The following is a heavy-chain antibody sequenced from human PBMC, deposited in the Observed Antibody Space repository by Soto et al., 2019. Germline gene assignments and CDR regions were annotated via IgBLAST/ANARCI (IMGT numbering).Heavy chain of an antibody. J-gene: IGHJ5*02. CDR1: GFTFSDYY. D-gene: IGHD5-12*01. V-gene: IGHV3-11*01. CDR2: ISSSVTTI. Sequence: PGGSLRLSCAASGFTFSDYYMSWIRQAPGKGLEWVSYISSSVTTIYYADSVKGRFTISRDNAKNSLYLQMNSLRAEDTAVYYCARDIEMATIGWFDHWGQGTLVTVSS. CDR3: ARDIEMATIGWFDH.